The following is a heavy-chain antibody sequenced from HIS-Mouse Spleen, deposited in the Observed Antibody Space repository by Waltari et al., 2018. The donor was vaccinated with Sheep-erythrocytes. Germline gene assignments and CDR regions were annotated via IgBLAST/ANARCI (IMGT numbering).Heavy chain of an antibody. V-gene: IGHV4-39*01. CDR3: ARLYYYDSSGYYFDY. J-gene: IGHJ4*02. Sequence: QLQLQESGPGLVKPSETLSLTCTVPGGPISSRSYHWGWIRQPPGKGLEWIGSIYYSGSTYYNPSLKSRVTISVDTSKNQFSLKLSSVTAADTAVYYCARLYYYDSSGYYFDYWGQGTLVTVSS. D-gene: IGHD3-22*01. CDR1: GGPISSRSYH. CDR2: IYYSGST.